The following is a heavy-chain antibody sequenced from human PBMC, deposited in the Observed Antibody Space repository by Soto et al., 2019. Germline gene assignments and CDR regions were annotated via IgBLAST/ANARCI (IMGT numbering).Heavy chain of an antibody. CDR2: ISSSGSTI. J-gene: IGHJ3*02. CDR1: GFTFSDYY. V-gene: IGHV3-11*01. CDR3: ARAGYYDSSGYLIDDAFDI. Sequence: PGGSLRLSCAASGFTFSDYYMSWIRQAPGEGLEWVSYISSSGSTIYYADSVKGRFTISRDNAKNSLYLQMNSLRAEDTAVYYCARAGYYDSSGYLIDDAFDIWGQGTMVTVSS. D-gene: IGHD3-22*01.